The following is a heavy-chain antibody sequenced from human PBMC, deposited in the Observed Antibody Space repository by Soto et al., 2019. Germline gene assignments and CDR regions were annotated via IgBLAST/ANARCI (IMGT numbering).Heavy chain of an antibody. Sequence: DVQLVESGGGFIQPWESLILSCAAFGLTVSGKKYVAWVRQAPGKGLEWVSALYDVDGAFYADSVKGRFTTSSDSSKTTVYLQMNGLRPDDTAVYYCASWHEREHAYDVWGQGTTVTVSS. V-gene: IGHV3-53*01. D-gene: IGHD1-1*01. CDR3: ASWHEREHAYDV. CDR2: LYDVDGA. J-gene: IGHJ3*01. CDR1: GLTVSGKKY.